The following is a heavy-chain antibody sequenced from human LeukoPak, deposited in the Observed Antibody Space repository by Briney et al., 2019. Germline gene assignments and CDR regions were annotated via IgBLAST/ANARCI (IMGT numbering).Heavy chain of an antibody. CDR2: ISAYNGNT. CDR3: ARAYYYYDSSGYYLYYFDY. Sequence: ASVKVSCKTSGYTFTSYGIIWVRQAPGQGLEWMGWISAYNGNTNYAQKLQGRVTMTTDTSTSTAYMELRSLRSDDTAVYYCARAYYYYDSSGYYLYYFDYWGQGTLVTVSS. J-gene: IGHJ4*02. CDR1: GYTFTSYG. V-gene: IGHV1-18*01. D-gene: IGHD3-22*01.